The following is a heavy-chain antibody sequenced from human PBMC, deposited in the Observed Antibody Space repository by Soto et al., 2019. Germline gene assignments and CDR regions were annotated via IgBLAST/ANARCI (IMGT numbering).Heavy chain of an antibody. V-gene: IGHV3-48*02. Sequence: EVQLVESGGTLVQPGGSLRLSCAASGFTFSSYTMNWVRQAPGKGLEWISYISSSSRTINYSDSVRGRFTVSRDNAKDILLLQMTSLRHEDTGFYFGARDRPGGGCDFRRGGPLISCHFDHFGQGTLVPVSS. D-gene: IGHD4-4*01. CDR3: ARDRPGGGCDFRRGGPLISCHFDH. J-gene: IGHJ4*02. CDR1: GFTFSSYT. CDR2: ISSSSRTI.